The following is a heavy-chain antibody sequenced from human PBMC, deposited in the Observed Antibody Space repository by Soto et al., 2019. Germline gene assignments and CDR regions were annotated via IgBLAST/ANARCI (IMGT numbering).Heavy chain of an antibody. CDR2: IGTSETNT. D-gene: IGHD2-21*01. V-gene: IGHV3-48*03. Sequence: EVQLVESGGGLVQPGLSLRLSCAASGFTFSNYEFNWVRQAPGKGLEWISYIGTSETNTYYAASVKGRFTVSRDNGKKSVYLQMNSLRAEDLAIYYCAREELTCGGDCFVFWGQGALVTVS. CDR1: GFTFSNYE. CDR3: AREELTCGGDCFVF. J-gene: IGHJ4*02.